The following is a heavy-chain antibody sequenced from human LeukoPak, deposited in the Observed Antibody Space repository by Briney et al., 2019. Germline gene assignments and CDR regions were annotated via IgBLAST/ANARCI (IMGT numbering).Heavy chain of an antibody. D-gene: IGHD5-12*01. V-gene: IGHV1-69*05. Sequence: SVKVSCKASGGTFSSYAISWVRQAPGQGLEWMGRIIPIFGTANYAQKFQGRVTITTDESTSTAYMELSSLRSEDTAVYYCARGGGATELDDYWGQETLVTVSS. CDR1: GGTFSSYA. J-gene: IGHJ4*02. CDR2: IIPIFGTA. CDR3: ARGGGATELDDY.